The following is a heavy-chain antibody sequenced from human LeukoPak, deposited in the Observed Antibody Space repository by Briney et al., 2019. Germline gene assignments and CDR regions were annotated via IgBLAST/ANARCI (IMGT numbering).Heavy chain of an antibody. CDR1: GLRFSRYS. D-gene: IGHD2-2*01. J-gene: IGHJ5*02. CDR2: ISSSSSTI. V-gene: IGHV3-48*01. Sequence: PGGSLRLSCSTSGLRFSRYSFNWVRQAPGKGLEWVSYISSSSSTIYYADSVKGRFTISRDNAKNSLYLQMNSLRAEDTAVYYCARDRQYCSSTSCYHWFDPWGQGTLVTVSS. CDR3: ARDRQYCSSTSCYHWFDP.